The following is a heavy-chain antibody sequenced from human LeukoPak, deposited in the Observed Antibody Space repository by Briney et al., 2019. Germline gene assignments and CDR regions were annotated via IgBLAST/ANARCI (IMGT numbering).Heavy chain of an antibody. CDR3: ARRYSSSEIFDY. CDR2: IYPGDSDT. V-gene: IGHV5-51*01. CDR1: GYSFTNYR. D-gene: IGHD6-13*01. Sequence: GESLKISCKGSGYSFTNYRIGWVRQMPGKGLEWLGIIYPGDSDTRYSPSFQGQVTISADRSITTAYLQWSSLKASDTAVYYCARRYSSSEIFDYWGQGTLVTVSS. J-gene: IGHJ4*02.